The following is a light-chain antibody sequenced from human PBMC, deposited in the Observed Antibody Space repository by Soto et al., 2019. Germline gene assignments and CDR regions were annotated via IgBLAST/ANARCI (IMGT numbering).Light chain of an antibody. CDR2: DAS. Sequence: EIVLTQSPDTLSLSPGERATLSCRASQSVRNNYLAWYQQKPGQAPRFLIYDASSTATGIPNRCSGSGSGTDFTLTISSLETEDFAVYYGQEYAGSPLTCGGVTKVEIK. CDR1: QSVRNNY. J-gene: IGKJ4*01. V-gene: IGKV3-20*01. CDR3: QEYAGSPLT.